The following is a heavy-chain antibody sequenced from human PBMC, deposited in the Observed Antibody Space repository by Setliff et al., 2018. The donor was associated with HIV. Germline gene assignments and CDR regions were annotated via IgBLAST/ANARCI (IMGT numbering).Heavy chain of an antibody. CDR3: AKVETKVRGATYGMDV. J-gene: IGHJ6*02. CDR2: IYYNGGT. CDR1: GGSITSYY. V-gene: IGHV4-59*01. D-gene: IGHD3-10*01. Sequence: PSETLSLTCTVSGGSITSYYWSWIRQTPGKRLEYIGYIYYNGGTNYNPSLKSRVIISLDTSKNQLSLNLTSVTAADTAVYYCAKVETKVRGATYGMDVWGQGTTVTISS.